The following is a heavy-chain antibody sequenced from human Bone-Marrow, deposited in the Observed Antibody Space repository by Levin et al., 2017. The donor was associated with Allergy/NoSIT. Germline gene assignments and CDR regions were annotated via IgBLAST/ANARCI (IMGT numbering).Heavy chain of an antibody. CDR3: ARQAYMELYYYYYTDV. V-gene: IGHV4-39*01. CDR1: GGSISSNIHF. CDR2: IYSSGET. J-gene: IGHJ6*03. D-gene: IGHD1-7*01. Sequence: SETLSLTCTVSGGSISSNIHFWGWIRQPPGKGLEWIGSIYSSGETYFNPSLKSRVTISGDTSTQHFSLKLRSVTAADTAVYYCARQAYMELYYYYYTDVWGKGTTVTVSS.